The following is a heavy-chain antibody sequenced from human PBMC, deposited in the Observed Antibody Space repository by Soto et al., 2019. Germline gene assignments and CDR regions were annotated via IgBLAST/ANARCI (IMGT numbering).Heavy chain of an antibody. D-gene: IGHD3-10*01. CDR2: ISAYNGNT. Sequence: ASVKVSCKASGYTFTSYGISWVRQAPGQGLEWMGWISAYNGNTNYAQKLQGRVTMTTDTSTSTAYMELRSLRSDDTAVYYCASGYYGSGSQYYFDYWGQGTLVTVSS. J-gene: IGHJ4*02. CDR3: ASGYYGSGSQYYFDY. CDR1: GYTFTSYG. V-gene: IGHV1-18*04.